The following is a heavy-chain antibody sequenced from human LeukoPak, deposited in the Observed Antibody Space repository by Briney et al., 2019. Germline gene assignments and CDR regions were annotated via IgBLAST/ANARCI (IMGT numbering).Heavy chain of an antibody. Sequence: PGGSLRLSCAASGFTLSSYAMSWVRQAPGKGLEWVSSISASGGSTNYADSVKGRFTISRDNSKNTVYLQMNSLRDEDTAVSECAKREKGSERPNMVRGVIIKTAGLYYMDVWGKGTTVTVSS. CDR3: AKREKGSERPNMVRGVIIKTAGLYYMDV. D-gene: IGHD3-10*01. CDR2: ISASGGST. V-gene: IGHV3-23*01. J-gene: IGHJ6*03. CDR1: GFTLSSYA.